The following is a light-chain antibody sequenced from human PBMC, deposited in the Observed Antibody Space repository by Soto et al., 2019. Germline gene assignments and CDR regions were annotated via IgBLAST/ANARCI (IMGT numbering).Light chain of an antibody. V-gene: IGKV1-5*01. CDR2: EAS. Sequence: DIQMTQSPSTLSASVGDRVTITCRASQSVGSWLAWYQQKPGKAPKFLIYEASSLEGGVPSRFSGSGSGTEFTLTISSLQPDDLATYYCQQYNSYPRTFGRGTKVEIK. J-gene: IGKJ1*01. CDR1: QSVGSW. CDR3: QQYNSYPRT.